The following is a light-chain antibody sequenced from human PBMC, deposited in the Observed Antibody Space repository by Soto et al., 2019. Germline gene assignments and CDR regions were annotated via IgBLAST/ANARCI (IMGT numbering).Light chain of an antibody. Sequence: DIQMTQSPSTVSPSVGDRVTITCRASRSISDWLAWYQQKPGTAPKLLIFDASSLKSGVPSRFSGSGSGTEFTLTISRLQPDDVATYYCLQYSSHSWTFGQGTKVEIK. CDR1: RSISDW. V-gene: IGKV1-5*01. CDR3: LQYSSHSWT. CDR2: DAS. J-gene: IGKJ1*01.